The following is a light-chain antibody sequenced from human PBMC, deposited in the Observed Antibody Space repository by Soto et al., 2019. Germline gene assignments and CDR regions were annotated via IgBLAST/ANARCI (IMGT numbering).Light chain of an antibody. Sequence: QSVLTQPPSASGTPGQRVTISCSGSSSNIGSYTVNWYQQLPGTAPKVLMYSNDERPSGVPDRFSGSKSGTSASLAISGLQSEDEADYYCAALDDSLNGYVFGTGTKVTVL. J-gene: IGLJ1*01. V-gene: IGLV1-44*01. CDR2: SND. CDR3: AALDDSLNGYV. CDR1: SSNIGSYT.